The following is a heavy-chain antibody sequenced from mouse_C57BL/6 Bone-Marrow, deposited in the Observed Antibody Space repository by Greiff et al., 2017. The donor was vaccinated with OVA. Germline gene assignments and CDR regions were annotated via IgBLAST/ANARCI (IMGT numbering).Heavy chain of an antibody. D-gene: IGHD1-1*01. CDR2: INPNNGGT. J-gene: IGHJ1*03. CDR1: GYTFTDYN. V-gene: IGHV1-22*01. CDR3: ARMGDYYGSSYWYFDV. Sequence: EVKLQESGPELVKPGASVKMSCKASGYTFTDYNMHWVKQSHGKSLEWIGYINPNNGGTSYNQKFKGKDTLTVNKSSSTAYMELRSLTSEDSAVYYCARMGDYYGSSYWYFDVWGTGTTVTVSS.